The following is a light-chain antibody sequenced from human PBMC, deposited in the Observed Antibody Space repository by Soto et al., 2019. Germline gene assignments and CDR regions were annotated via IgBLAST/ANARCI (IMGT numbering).Light chain of an antibody. CDR3: QQYDGYPWT. Sequence: DIRMTQSPSTLSASIGDTVNINCRASQSVNSRLAWYQQRPGKTPRILIYKASSLEREVPSRFSGSGSGTEYTLTIRNLEPDDFATYYCQQYDGYPWTFGQGTEVEVK. CDR2: KAS. CDR1: QSVNSR. J-gene: IGKJ1*01. V-gene: IGKV1-5*03.